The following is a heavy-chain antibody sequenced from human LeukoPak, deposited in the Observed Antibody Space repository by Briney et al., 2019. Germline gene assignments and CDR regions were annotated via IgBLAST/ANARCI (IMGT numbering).Heavy chain of an antibody. CDR3: AKDRGSEYNWNDVLDY. CDR2: ISYDVRDK. D-gene: IGHD1-20*01. J-gene: IGHJ4*02. Sequence: PGRSLRLSCAASGFTFTSYGMHWVRQAPGKGLEWVAVISYDVRDKYYVDSVKGRFTISRDTSKNTLYLQMNSLRAEDTAVYYCAKDRGSEYNWNDVLDYWGQGTLVTVSS. V-gene: IGHV3-30*18. CDR1: GFTFTSYG.